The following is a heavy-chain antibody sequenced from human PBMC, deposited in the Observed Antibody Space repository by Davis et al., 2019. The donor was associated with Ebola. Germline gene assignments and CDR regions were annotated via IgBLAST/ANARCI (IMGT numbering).Heavy chain of an antibody. Sequence: PGGSLRLSCAASGFTFNNYAMSWVRQAPGKGLEWVSVIYSGGSTYYADSVKGRFTISRDNSKNTLYLQMNSLRAEDTAVYYCAVVITTFWYFDLWGRGTLVTASS. D-gene: IGHD3-22*01. CDR1: GFTFNNYA. V-gene: IGHV3-53*01. CDR2: IYSGGST. CDR3: AVVITTFWYFDL. J-gene: IGHJ2*01.